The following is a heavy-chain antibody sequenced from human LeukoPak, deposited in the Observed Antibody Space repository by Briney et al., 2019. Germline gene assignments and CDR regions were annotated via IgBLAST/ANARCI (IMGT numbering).Heavy chain of an antibody. D-gene: IGHD2-15*01. Sequence: PGGSLRLSCAASGFTFSSFEMNWVRQAPGKGLEWVSYISSGSSTRYYADSVKGRFTISSDSAKNSLYLQMNSLRAEDTAVYYCAREGGWTFDYWGQGTLVTVSS. CDR1: GFTFSSFE. J-gene: IGHJ4*02. CDR2: ISSGSSTR. CDR3: AREGGWTFDY. V-gene: IGHV3-48*03.